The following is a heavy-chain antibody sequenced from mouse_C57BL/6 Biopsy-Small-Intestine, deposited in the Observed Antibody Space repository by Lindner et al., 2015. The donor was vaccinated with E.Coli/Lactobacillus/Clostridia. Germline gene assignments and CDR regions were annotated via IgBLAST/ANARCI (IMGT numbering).Heavy chain of an antibody. J-gene: IGHJ2*01. CDR1: GYTFANYW. CDR3: ARVYGSSYYFDS. CDR2: IYPGTGIT. D-gene: IGHD1-1*01. V-gene: IGHV1-55*01. Sequence: VQLQESGAELVKPGTSVKMSCMASGYTFANYWITWVKQRPGQGLEWIGEIYPGTGITIYNEKFKTRATLTVDTSSITAYMQLSTLTSEDSAVYFCARVYGSSYYFDSWGQGTTLTVSS.